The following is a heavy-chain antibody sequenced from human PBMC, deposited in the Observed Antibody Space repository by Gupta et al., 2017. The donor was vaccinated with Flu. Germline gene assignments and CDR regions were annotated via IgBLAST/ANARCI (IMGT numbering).Heavy chain of an antibody. D-gene: IGHD6-19*01. CDR3: AKGDRGSGWAY. J-gene: IGHJ4*02. V-gene: IGHV3-23*01. Sequence: EVQLLESGGGLGQAGGTLRLSGAAADFTFTRYFMRWVRHAPGKGLEWVSAISGSGGTTHYAYSVKGRFTISRDNSKNTLYLQMSSLRAEDTAVYYCAKGDRGSGWAYWGQGTLVTVSS. CDR2: ISGSGGTT. CDR1: DFTFTRYF.